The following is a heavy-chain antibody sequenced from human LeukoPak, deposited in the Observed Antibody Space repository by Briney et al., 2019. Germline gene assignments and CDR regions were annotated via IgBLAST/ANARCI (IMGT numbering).Heavy chain of an antibody. CDR3: ATGGRRQVNYYGMDV. V-gene: IGHV1-69*04. CDR1: GGTFSSYA. Sequence: GASVKVSCKASGGTFSSYAISWVRQAPGQGLEWIGRIIPILGIANYARKFQGRVTITADKSTSTAYMELSSLRSEDTAVYYCATGGRRQVNYYGMDVWGQGTTVTVSS. CDR2: IIPILGIA. J-gene: IGHJ6*02. D-gene: IGHD4-23*01.